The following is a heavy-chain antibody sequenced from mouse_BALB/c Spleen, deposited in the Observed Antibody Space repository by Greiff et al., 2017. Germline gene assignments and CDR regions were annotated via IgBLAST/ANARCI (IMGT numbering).Heavy chain of an antibody. CDR3: ARNPNYYGSSPYAMDY. D-gene: IGHD1-1*01. Sequence: QVQLQQPGAELVKPGAPVKLSCKASGYTFTSYWMNWVKQRPGRGLEWIGRIDPSDSETHYNQKFKDKATLTVDKSSSTAYIQLSSLTSDDSAVYYCARNPNYYGSSPYAMDYWGQGTSVTVSS. J-gene: IGHJ4*01. CDR2: IDPSDSET. V-gene: IGHV1-69*02. CDR1: GYTFTSYW.